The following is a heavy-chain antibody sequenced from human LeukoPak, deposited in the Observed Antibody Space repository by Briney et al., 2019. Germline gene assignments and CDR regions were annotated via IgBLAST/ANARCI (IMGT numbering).Heavy chain of an antibody. CDR2: INHSGST. CDR3: ARGGYYYYDSSGYPFGY. J-gene: IGHJ4*02. Sequence: SETLSLTCAVYSGSFSGYYWSWIRQPPGKGLEWIGEINHSGSTNYNPSLKSRVTISVDTSKNQFSLKLSSVTAADTAVYYCARGGYYYYDSSGYPFGYWGQGTLVTVSS. D-gene: IGHD3-22*01. CDR1: SGSFSGYY. V-gene: IGHV4-34*01.